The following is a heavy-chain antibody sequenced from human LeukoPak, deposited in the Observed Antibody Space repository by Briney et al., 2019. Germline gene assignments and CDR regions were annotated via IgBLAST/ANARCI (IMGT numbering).Heavy chain of an antibody. CDR3: ARRYCSGGSCYMRGYYGMDV. D-gene: IGHD2-15*01. CDR1: NGSFSAYY. CDR2: ISHSGST. J-gene: IGHJ6*04. Sequence: SETLSLTCAVSNGSFSAYYWSWIRQSPGKGLQWIGEISHSGSTNYNPSLKLRVSISLDTSKNQFSLRLSPVSAADTAAYFCARRYCSGGSCYMRGYYGMDVWATGTTVIVSS. V-gene: IGHV4-34*01.